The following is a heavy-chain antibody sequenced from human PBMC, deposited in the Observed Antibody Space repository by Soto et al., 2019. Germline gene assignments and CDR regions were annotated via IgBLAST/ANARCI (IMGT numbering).Heavy chain of an antibody. CDR3: AKDSYYDFWSGYSSPGLIDY. CDR1: GFTFSSYA. D-gene: IGHD3-3*01. J-gene: IGHJ4*02. Sequence: GGSLILSCAASGFTFSSYAMSWVRQAPGKGLEWVSAISGSGGSTYYADSVKGRFTISRDNSKNTLYLQMNSLRAEDTAVYYCAKDSYYDFWSGYSSPGLIDYWGQGTLVTVSS. V-gene: IGHV3-23*01. CDR2: ISGSGGST.